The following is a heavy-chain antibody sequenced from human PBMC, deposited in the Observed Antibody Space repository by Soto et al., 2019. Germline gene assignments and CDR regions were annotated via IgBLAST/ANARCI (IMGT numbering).Heavy chain of an antibody. Sequence: QVQLVESGGGVVQPGRSLRLSCAASGFTFSSYGMHWVRQAPGKGLEWVEVISYDGSNKYYADSVKGRFTISRDNSKNTLYRQMNSLRAEDTAVYYGAKDRRPNYYYGMDVWGKGTTVTVSS. V-gene: IGHV3-30*18. J-gene: IGHJ6*04. CDR2: ISYDGSNK. CDR1: GFTFSSYG. D-gene: IGHD6-25*01. CDR3: AKDRRPNYYYGMDV.